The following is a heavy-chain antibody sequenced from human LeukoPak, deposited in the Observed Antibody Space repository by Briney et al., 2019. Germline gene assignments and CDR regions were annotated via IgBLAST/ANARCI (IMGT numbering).Heavy chain of an antibody. CDR3: ARALISSGWYSYYFDY. D-gene: IGHD6-19*01. Sequence: PSVTLSFNSTVSGGSISSSSYYWRWIRQPPGKRLECIASIYYSGSTYYNPFLKSRVTISVDTSKNQFSLKLSSVTAADTGVYYCARALISSGWYSYYFDYWGQGTLVTVSS. CDR1: GGSISSSSYY. CDR2: IYYSGST. V-gene: IGHV4-39*07. J-gene: IGHJ4*02.